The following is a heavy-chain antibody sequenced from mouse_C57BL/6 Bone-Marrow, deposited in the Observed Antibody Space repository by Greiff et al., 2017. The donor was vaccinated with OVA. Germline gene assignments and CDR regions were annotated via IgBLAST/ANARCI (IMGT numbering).Heavy chain of an antibody. CDR2: IRNKPNGSTT. CDR3: ARYKGRVAVDYFDY. J-gene: IGHJ2*01. CDR1: GFTFTNYY. D-gene: IGHD1-1*01. Sequence: EVKLVESGGGLVQPGDSLSLSCAASGFTFTNYYMGWVRQPPGKALEWLAFIRNKPNGSTTEYSASVKGRFTISRDNSQSILYLQMNALRAEDSATYYCARYKGRVAVDYFDYWGQGTALTVSS. V-gene: IGHV7-3*01.